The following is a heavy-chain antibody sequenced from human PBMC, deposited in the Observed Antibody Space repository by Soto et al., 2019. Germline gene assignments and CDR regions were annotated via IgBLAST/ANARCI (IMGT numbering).Heavy chain of an antibody. CDR3: AKVVVPAAMVNYYYGMDV. J-gene: IGHJ6*02. CDR2: PSWEGNNK. CDR1: GFTFIAYA. D-gene: IGHD2-2*01. V-gene: IGHV3-30*04. Sequence: GKSLKIPCAAPGFTFIAYAMHWVRKPPGKGLEWVPVPSWEGNNKYYEDSLKGRFTISRDNSKNTLYLQMNSLRAEDMAVYYCAKVVVPAAMVNYYYGMDVWGQGTTVTVSS.